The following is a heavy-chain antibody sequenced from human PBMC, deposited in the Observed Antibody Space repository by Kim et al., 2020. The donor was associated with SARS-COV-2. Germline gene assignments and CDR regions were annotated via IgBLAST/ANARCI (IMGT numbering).Heavy chain of an antibody. J-gene: IGHJ5*02. CDR1: GGTFSSYA. CDR3: ARGQYYYDSMGPNWFDP. D-gene: IGHD3-22*01. CDR2: IIPIFGTA. Sequence: SVKVSCKASGGTFSSYAISWVRQAPGQGLEWMGGIIPIFGTANYAQKFQGRVTITADESTSTAYMELSSLRSEDTAVYYCARGQYYYDSMGPNWFDPWGQGPLVTVSS. V-gene: IGHV1-69*13.